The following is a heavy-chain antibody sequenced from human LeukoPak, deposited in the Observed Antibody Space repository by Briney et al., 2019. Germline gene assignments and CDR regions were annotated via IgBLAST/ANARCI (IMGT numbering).Heavy chain of an antibody. Sequence: GGSLRPSCAASGFTFSSYWMHWVRQAPGKGLVWVSRINSDGSTTSYADSVKGRFTISRDNAKNTLYLQMNSLSAEDTAVYYCARQQQMSFDYWGQGTLVTVSS. J-gene: IGHJ4*02. V-gene: IGHV3-74*01. CDR1: GFTFSSYW. CDR3: ARQQQMSFDY. CDR2: INSDGSTT. D-gene: IGHD5-24*01.